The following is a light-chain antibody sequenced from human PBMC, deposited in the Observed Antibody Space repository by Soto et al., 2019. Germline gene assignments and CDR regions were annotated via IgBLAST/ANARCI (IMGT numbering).Light chain of an antibody. V-gene: IGLV3-21*02. CDR2: DDR. CDR3: QVWDSNSDHPV. J-gene: IGLJ2*01. Sequence: SYELTQPPSVSVAPGQTARITCGGNNIGSKSVHWYQQKSGQAPVLVVYDDRDRPSGIPERFSGSNSGNTATLTISRVEAGDEADYFCQVWDSNSDHPVFGGGTQLTVL. CDR1: NIGSKS.